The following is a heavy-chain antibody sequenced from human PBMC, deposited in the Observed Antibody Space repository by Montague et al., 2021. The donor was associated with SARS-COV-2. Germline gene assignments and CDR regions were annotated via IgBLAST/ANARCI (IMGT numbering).Heavy chain of an antibody. CDR3: VAEWLAIYYFDF. CDR1: GGSISSSNYY. V-gene: IGHV4-39*01. D-gene: IGHD6-19*01. J-gene: IGHJ4*02. Sequence: SETLSLTCTDAGGSISSSNYYWGWIRQPPGKGLEWIGSLFYSGSSFYNPSLKSRVTISVDTSKNQFSLRLSSVTAADTAVYYCVAEWLAIYYFDFRGQGTLVTVSS. CDR2: LFYSGSS.